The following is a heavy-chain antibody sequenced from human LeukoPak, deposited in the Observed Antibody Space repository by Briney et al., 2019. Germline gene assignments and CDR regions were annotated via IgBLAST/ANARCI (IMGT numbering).Heavy chain of an antibody. CDR3: ARDLIMYGSESYFDDTFDI. CDR2: INGYKGNT. CDR1: GYTYSSYG. Sequence: VASVKVSCKASGYTYSSYGISWVRQAPGQGLEWMGWINGYKGNTNYAQKPQGRVTMTTDTSTSTAYMELRSLRSDDTAVYYCARDLIMYGSESYFDDTFDIWGQGTKVTVSS. V-gene: IGHV1-18*01. D-gene: IGHD3-10*01. J-gene: IGHJ3*02.